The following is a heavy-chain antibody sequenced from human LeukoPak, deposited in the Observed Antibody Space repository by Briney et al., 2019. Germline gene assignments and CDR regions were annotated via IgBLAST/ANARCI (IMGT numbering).Heavy chain of an antibody. V-gene: IGHV1-3*01. CDR2: INAGNGNT. D-gene: IGHD2-8*01. CDR1: GYTFTSYA. Sequence: ASVKVSCKASGYTFTSYAMHWVRQAPGQRLEWMGWINAGNGNTKYSQKFQGRVTITRDTSASTAYMELSSLRSEDTAVYYCARVRLGYCTNGVCYSDYFDYWGQGTLVTVSS. J-gene: IGHJ4*02. CDR3: ARVRLGYCTNGVCYSDYFDY.